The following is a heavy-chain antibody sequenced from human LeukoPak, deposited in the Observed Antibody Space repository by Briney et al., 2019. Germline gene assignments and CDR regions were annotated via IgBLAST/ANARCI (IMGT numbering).Heavy chain of an antibody. CDR3: AKDSNGGYGTSFDY. V-gene: IGHV3-30*18. Sequence: PGGSLRLSCAASGFTFSSYGMHWVRQAPGEGLEWVAVISYDGSNKYYADSVKGRFTISRDNSKNTLYLQMNSLRAEDTAVYYCAKDSNGGYGTSFDYWGQGTLVTVSS. D-gene: IGHD2-8*01. J-gene: IGHJ4*02. CDR1: GFTFSSYG. CDR2: ISYDGSNK.